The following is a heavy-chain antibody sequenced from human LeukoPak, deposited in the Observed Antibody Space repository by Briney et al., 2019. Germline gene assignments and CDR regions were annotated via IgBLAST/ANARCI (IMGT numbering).Heavy chain of an antibody. J-gene: IGHJ4*02. CDR2: ISAYNGNT. Sequence: EASVKVSCKASGYTFTSYGISWVRQAPGQGLEWMGWISAYNGNTNYAQKLRGRVTMTTDTSTSTAYMGLRSLRSNDTAVYYCARDTRFLYYYGSGSYYTAFDYWGQGTLVTVSS. CDR3: ARDTRFLYYYGSGSYYTAFDY. D-gene: IGHD3-10*01. V-gene: IGHV1-18*01. CDR1: GYTFTSYG.